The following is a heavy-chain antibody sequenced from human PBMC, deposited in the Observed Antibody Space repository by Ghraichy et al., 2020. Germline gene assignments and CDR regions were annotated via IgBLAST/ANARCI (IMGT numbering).Heavy chain of an antibody. CDR3: AITYYDFWSGYYNPNWFDP. J-gene: IGHJ5*02. CDR2: IIPIFGTA. V-gene: IGHV1-69*13. D-gene: IGHD3-3*01. Sequence: SVKVSCKASGGTFSSYAISWVRQAPGQGLEWMGGIIPIFGTANYAQKFQGRVTITADESTSTAYMELSSLRSEDTAVYYCAITYYDFWSGYYNPNWFDPWGQGTLVTVSS. CDR1: GGTFSSYA.